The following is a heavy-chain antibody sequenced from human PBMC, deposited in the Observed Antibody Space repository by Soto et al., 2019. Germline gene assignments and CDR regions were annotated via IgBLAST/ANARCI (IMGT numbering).Heavy chain of an antibody. CDR3: APGTAASPSADYEPINSFDY. J-gene: IGHJ4*02. D-gene: IGHD4-17*01. Sequence: QITLKESGPTLVKPTQTLTLTCTFSGFSLSTSGVGVGWIRQLPLKALEWLSFIYWDDDNRYSPPLHIRLTIATAPSSNQVVLATTSMAPVNTAPYYCAPGTAASPSADYEPINSFDYWGQGTLVTVS. CDR1: GFSLSTSGVG. CDR2: IYWDDDN. V-gene: IGHV2-5*02.